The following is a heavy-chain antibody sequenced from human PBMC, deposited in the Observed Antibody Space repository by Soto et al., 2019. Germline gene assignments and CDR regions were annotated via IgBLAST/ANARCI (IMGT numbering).Heavy chain of an antibody. CDR2: IYSGGST. D-gene: IGHD6-13*01. CDR3: ARARGIRRFPYFSYGLEL. V-gene: IGHV3-66*01. J-gene: IGHJ6*01. CDR1: GFTVSRNY. Sequence: EVQLVESGGGLVQPGGSLRLSCAASGFTVSRNYMSWVRQAPGQGLEWDSVIYSGGSTYYADSVNGRSTISRDHSRNTLSHQMNIAGGQYTAVAYSARARGIRRFPYFSYGLELSGEGTTVSVFS.